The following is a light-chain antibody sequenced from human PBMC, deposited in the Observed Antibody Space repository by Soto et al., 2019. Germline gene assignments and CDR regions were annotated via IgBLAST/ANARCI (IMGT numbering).Light chain of an antibody. V-gene: IGKV4-1*01. CDR2: WAS. CDR1: QSVLYSSNHQNY. CDR3: QQYYTTPLT. Sequence: DIVMTQSPDSLAVSLGERATINCKSSQSVLYSSNHQNYLAWYLQKPGQPPQLLIYWASTRESGVPDRFSGSGSGTDFTLTISSLQAEDVAVYYCQQYYTTPLTFGGGTKVDIK. J-gene: IGKJ4*01.